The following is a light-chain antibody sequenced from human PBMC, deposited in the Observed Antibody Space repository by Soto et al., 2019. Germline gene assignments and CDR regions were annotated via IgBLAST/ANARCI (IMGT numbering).Light chain of an antibody. CDR2: GAS. CDR3: QHYGRSWT. V-gene: IGKV3-20*01. Sequence: DILLKPYPATLTLSPGEMTTLACMSSQTVSSNYVAWFQLKGGQAPRLLIFGASSRAAGIPDRFSGSVSGTDFILTISRLEREDFAVYYCQHYGRSWTLGQGSKVDFK. J-gene: IGKJ1*01. CDR1: QTVSSNY.